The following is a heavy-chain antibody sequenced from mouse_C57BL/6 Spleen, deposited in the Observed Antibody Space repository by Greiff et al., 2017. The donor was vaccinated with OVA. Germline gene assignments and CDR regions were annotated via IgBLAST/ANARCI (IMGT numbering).Heavy chain of an antibody. V-gene: IGHV6-6*01. D-gene: IGHD2-1*01. J-gene: IGHJ2*01. CDR3: TRNYYGIDY. Sequence: EVQLQESGGGLVQPGGSMKLSCAASGFTFSDAWMDWVRQSPEKGLEWVAEIRNKANNHATYYAESVKGRFTISRDDSTIIVYLLLNSLRAEYTCIYSCTRNYYGIDYCGPVTTLTVSS. CDR2: IRNKANNHAT. CDR1: GFTFSDAW.